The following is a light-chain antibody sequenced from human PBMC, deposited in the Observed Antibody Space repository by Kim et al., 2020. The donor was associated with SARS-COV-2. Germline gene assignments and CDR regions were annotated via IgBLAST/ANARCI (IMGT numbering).Light chain of an antibody. CDR1: QSVSSNY. CDR3: QQYGNSAWT. V-gene: IGKV3-20*01. Sequence: EIVLTQSPGTLSLSPGERVTLSCRASQSVSSNYLAWYQQKPGQAPRLLIYGASNRATGIPDRFSGSGSGTDFTLTISRLEPEDFAVYYCQQYGNSAWTFGQGTKVDIK. J-gene: IGKJ1*01. CDR2: GAS.